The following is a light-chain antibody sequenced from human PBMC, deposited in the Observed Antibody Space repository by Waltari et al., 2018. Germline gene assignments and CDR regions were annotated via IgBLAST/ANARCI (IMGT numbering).Light chain of an antibody. Sequence: EIVMTQSPATLSVSPGERATLSCRASQSVSSNLAWYQQKPGQGPRLLIYGASTRATGIPARFRGSGSGAEFTLTISSLQSEDFAVYFCQQYINWPRTFGQGTKVEIK. J-gene: IGKJ1*01. CDR2: GAS. CDR3: QQYINWPRT. V-gene: IGKV3-15*01. CDR1: QSVSSN.